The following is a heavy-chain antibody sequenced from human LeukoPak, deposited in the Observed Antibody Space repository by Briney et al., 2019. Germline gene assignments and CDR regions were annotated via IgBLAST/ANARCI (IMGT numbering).Heavy chain of an antibody. CDR1: GVSISRTNW. V-gene: IGHV4-4*02. CDR2: ISLSGRT. CDR3: SRESGAFSPFGY. D-gene: IGHD1-26*01. J-gene: IGHJ4*02. Sequence: SGTLPLSCDVSGVSISRTNWWSWVRQSPGQGLEWIGEISLSGRTNYNPSLQSRVTMSLDESKNQLSLDLASVTAADTAVYYCSRESGAFSPFGYWGQGTLVTVHS.